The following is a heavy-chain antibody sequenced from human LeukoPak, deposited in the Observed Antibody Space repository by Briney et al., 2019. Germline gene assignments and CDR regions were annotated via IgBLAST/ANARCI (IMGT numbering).Heavy chain of an antibody. CDR1: GYTFTSYY. D-gene: IGHD1-26*01. J-gene: IGHJ5*02. V-gene: IGHV1-46*01. Sequence: ASVKVSCKASGYTFTSYYMHWVRQAPGQGLEWMALINPTGGSTGYAQKFQGRVTMTRDMSTSTDYMELSSLRSEDTAIYYCARDNSVGDNAWWFDPWGQGTLVTVSS. CDR2: INPTGGST. CDR3: ARDNSVGDNAWWFDP.